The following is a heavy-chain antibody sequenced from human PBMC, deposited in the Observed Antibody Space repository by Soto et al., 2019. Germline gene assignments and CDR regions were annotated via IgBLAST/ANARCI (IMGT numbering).Heavy chain of an antibody. D-gene: IGHD1-7*01. CDR1: GYTFTDYY. CDR2: INPNSGGT. V-gene: IGHV1-2*02. J-gene: IGHJ6*02. Sequence: SVKVSCKASGYTFTDYYMHWVRQAPGQGLEWMGWINPNSGGTNYAQKFQGRVTMTRDTSISTAYMELSRLRSDDTAVYYCARKLELRGSYYYYYDMDVWGQGTTVTVSS. CDR3: ARKLELRGSYYYYYDMDV.